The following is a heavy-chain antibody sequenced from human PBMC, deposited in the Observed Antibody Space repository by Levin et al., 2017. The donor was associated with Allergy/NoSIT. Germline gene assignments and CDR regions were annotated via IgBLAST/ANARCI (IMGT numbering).Heavy chain of an antibody. CDR3: TTEIRWSPVDLDH. Sequence: GESLKISCAGSGFTFSDAWMSWVRQAPGKGLEWVGRIKSKSDGGTTEDAAPVKGRFTISRDDSKNTLYLQMNSLKTEDTAVYYCTTEIRWSPVDLDHWGQGTLVTVST. V-gene: IGHV3-15*01. J-gene: IGHJ4*02. D-gene: IGHD4-23*01. CDR1: GFTFSDAW. CDR2: IKSKSDGGTT.